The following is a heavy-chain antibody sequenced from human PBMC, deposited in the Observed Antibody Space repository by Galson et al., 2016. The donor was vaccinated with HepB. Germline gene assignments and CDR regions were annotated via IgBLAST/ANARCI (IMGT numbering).Heavy chain of an antibody. CDR1: EDTLSSHA. V-gene: IGHV1-69*06. CDR2: IIPIFGTG. D-gene: IGHD3-22*01. Sequence: VKVSCKASEDTLSSHAISWVRQAPGQGLEWMGGIIPIFGTGNYAPNFQGRVTITADKSTDTAYMQLSSLRPEDTAIYYCARLMTYYYEGGAYSSGDAFDVWGQGTTVTVSS. J-gene: IGHJ3*01. CDR3: ARLMTYYYEGGAYSSGDAFDV.